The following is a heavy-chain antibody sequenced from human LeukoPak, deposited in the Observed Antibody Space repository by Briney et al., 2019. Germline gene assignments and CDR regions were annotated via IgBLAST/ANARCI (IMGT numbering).Heavy chain of an antibody. CDR1: GDSVSSTGAA. Sequence: SQTLSLTCAISGDSVSSTGAAWNWIRQSPSRGLEWLGRTHYRSKWSQNYAVSVKSRITISPDPSKNQFSLQLNSVTPDDAAVYHCVREGGRYGGYDLDYWGQGTLVTVSS. CDR2: THYRSKWSQ. CDR3: VREGGRYGGYDLDY. J-gene: IGHJ4*02. V-gene: IGHV6-1*01. D-gene: IGHD5-12*01.